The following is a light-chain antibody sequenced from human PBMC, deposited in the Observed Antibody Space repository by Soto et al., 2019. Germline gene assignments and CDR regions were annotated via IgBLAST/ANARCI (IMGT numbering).Light chain of an antibody. CDR2: DAS. V-gene: IGKV1-5*01. Sequence: DIQMTQSPSTLSASIGDRVTITCRARQSISSWLAWYHQKPGKAPKVLIWDASSLQRGVPSRFSGSGSGTEFILTISSLQPDDFATYYCQQYDSYSWTFDQGTKVDTK. CDR1: QSISSW. J-gene: IGKJ1*01. CDR3: QQYDSYSWT.